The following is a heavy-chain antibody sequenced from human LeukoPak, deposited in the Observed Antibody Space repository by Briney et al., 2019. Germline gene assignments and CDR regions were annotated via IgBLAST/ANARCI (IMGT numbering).Heavy chain of an antibody. Sequence: SETLSLTCTASGGSISSYYWSWIRQPPGKGLEWIGYIYYSGSTNYNPSLKSRVTISVDTSKNQFSLKLSSVTAADTAVYYCATTRGSEGDYYYYMDVWGKGTTVTVSS. CDR1: GGSISSYY. J-gene: IGHJ6*03. V-gene: IGHV4-59*01. CDR2: IYYSGST. CDR3: ATTRGSEGDYYYYMDV.